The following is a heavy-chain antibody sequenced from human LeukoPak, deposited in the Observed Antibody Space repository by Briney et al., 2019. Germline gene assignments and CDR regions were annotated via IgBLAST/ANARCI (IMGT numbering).Heavy chain of an antibody. Sequence: ASVKVSCKASGYSFTSYAMNWVRQAPGQRLEWMGWIYGDNGDTKYSREFQGRVTITRDTSASTAYMELSSLRSEDMAVYYCVRGVPGVYFYYYMDVWGKGTTVTVSS. CDR3: VRGVPGVYFYYYMDV. CDR1: GYSFTSYA. CDR2: IYGDNGDT. V-gene: IGHV1-3*03. J-gene: IGHJ6*03. D-gene: IGHD2-8*01.